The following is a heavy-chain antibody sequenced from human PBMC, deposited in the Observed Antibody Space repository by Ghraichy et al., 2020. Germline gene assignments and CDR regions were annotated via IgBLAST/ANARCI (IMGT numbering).Heavy chain of an antibody. J-gene: IGHJ6*02. V-gene: IGHV3-43*02. Sequence: GGSLRLSCAASGFTFDDYAMHWVRQAPGKGLEWVSLISGDGGSTYYADSVKGRFTISRDNSKNSLYLQMNSLRTEDTALYYCAKDKRITGTTSLPGGMDVWGQGTTVTVSS. CDR3: AKDKRITGTTSLPGGMDV. D-gene: IGHD1-7*01. CDR1: GFTFDDYA. CDR2: ISGDGGST.